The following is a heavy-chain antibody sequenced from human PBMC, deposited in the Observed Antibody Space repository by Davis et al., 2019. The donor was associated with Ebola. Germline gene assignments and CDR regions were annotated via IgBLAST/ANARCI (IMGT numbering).Heavy chain of an antibody. D-gene: IGHD1-1*01. J-gene: IGHJ1*01. CDR1: GYTFTNYG. CDR3: ARAQFPTTSDH. Sequence: AASVKVSCKASGYTFTNYGITWVRQAPGQGLEWMGWINPHNGNTNYAQNVQGRVTMTTDTSTSTAYMEVGSLKSDDTAVYYCARAQFPTTSDHWGQGTQVTVSS. CDR2: INPHNGNT. V-gene: IGHV1-18*04.